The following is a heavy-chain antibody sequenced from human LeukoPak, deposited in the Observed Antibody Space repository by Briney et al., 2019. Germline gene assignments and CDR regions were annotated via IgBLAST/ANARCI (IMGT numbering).Heavy chain of an antibody. D-gene: IGHD5-18*01. CDR2: ISPSSSSI. CDR1: GFTFPTYT. CDR3: AKERRNTPMDV. J-gene: IGHJ6*02. Sequence: GGSLRLSCAASGFTFPTYTMNWVRQAPGKGLEWVSFISPSSSSIYYADSVKGRFTVSRDNAKNSLYLQMNSLRAEDTALYYCAKERRNTPMDVWGQGTTVTVSS. V-gene: IGHV3-21*01.